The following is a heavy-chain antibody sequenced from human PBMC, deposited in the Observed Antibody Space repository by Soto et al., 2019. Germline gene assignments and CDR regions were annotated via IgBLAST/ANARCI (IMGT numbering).Heavy chain of an antibody. CDR3: SRRSSCWYFDY. CDR2: ISGRGDST. V-gene: IGHV3-23*01. J-gene: IGHJ4*02. CDR1: GFTFSSYA. Sequence: EVQLLESGGGLVQPGGSLRLSCAASGFTFSSYAMRWVRQAPGKGLEWVSVISGRGDSTYYADSVKGRFTISRDNSKNTLYLQMNSLRAEDTAVYYCSRRSSCWYFDYWGQGTLVTVSS. D-gene: IGHD6-19*01.